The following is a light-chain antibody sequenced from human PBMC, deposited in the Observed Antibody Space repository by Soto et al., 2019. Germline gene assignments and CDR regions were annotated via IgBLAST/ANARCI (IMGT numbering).Light chain of an antibody. CDR3: QSYDSSLSGYV. Sequence: QSVLTQPPSASGTPGQRVTISCSGSSSNIASHTVNWYQQLPGTAPKLVIFANINRPSGVPDRFSGSKSGTSASLAITGLRAEDEADYYCQSYDSSLSGYVFGTGTKLTVL. CDR1: SSNIASHT. J-gene: IGLJ1*01. CDR2: ANI. V-gene: IGLV1-40*01.